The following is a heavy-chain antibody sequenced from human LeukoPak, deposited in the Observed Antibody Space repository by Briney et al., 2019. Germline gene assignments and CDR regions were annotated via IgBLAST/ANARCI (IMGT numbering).Heavy chain of an antibody. CDR1: GFSLSTSGVG. J-gene: IGHJ4*02. V-gene: IGHV2-5*02. CDR3: AHSHGDYEVRHFDY. CDR2: IYWDDDK. Sequence: KGSGPTLVKPTQTLTLTCTFSGFSLSTSGVGVGWIRQPPEKALEWLALIYWDDDKRYSPSLKSRLTITKDTSKNQVVLTMTNMDPVDTATYYCAHSHGDYEVRHFDYWGQGTLVTVSS. D-gene: IGHD4-17*01.